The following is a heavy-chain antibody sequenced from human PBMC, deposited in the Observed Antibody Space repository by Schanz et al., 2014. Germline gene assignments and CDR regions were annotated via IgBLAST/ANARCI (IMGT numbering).Heavy chain of an antibody. CDR2: ISYGTSYI. J-gene: IGHJ3*02. Sequence: EVKMVESGGGLVKPGGSLRLSCAASGFNFSIYSLNWVRQAPGKGLEWVSSISYGTSYIYYAESVKGRFTISRDNSKNTLYLQMNSLRAEDTAVYYCAKGRFGELSAFDIWGQGTMVTVSS. CDR3: AKGRFGELSAFDI. CDR1: GFNFSIYS. D-gene: IGHD3-10*01. V-gene: IGHV3-21*04.